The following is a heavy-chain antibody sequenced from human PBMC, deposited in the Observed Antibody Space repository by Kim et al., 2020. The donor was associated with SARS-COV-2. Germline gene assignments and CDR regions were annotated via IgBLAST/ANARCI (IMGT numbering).Heavy chain of an antibody. V-gene: IGHV4-59*08. D-gene: IGHD3-22*01. CDR2: IYYSGST. Sequence: SETLSLTCTVSGGSISSYYWSWIRQPPGKGLEWIGYIYYSGSTNYNPSLKSRVTISVDTSKNQFSLKLSSVTAADTAVYYCARAYDSSGDDAFDIWGQGT. CDR1: GGSISSYY. J-gene: IGHJ3*02. CDR3: ARAYDSSGDDAFDI.